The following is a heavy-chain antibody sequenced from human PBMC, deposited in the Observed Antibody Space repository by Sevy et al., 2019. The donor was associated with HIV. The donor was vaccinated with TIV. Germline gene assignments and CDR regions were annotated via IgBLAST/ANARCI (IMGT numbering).Heavy chain of an antibody. Sequence: GGSLRLSCAASGYTFSSYSINWVRQAPGKGLEWVSSISTSGSSTYYADSVRGRFTISRDNAKNSLYLQMNSLRAEDTALYYCARGGARSFVVVPTANDAFDIRGQGTMVTVSS. CDR2: ISTSGSST. J-gene: IGHJ3*02. V-gene: IGHV3-21*03. CDR1: GYTFSSYS. D-gene: IGHD2-2*01. CDR3: ARGGARSFVVVPTANDAFDI.